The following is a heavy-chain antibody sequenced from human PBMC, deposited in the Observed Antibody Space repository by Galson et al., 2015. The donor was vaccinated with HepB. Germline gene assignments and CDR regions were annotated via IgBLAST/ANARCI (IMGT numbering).Heavy chain of an antibody. Sequence: SLRLSCAASGFTLSDYAMSWFRQAPGKGLEWVGFIRSKAYGGTTEYAASVKGRFTISRDDSKSIAYLQMNSLKTEDTAVYYCTTLLGPHYYDSSGQPIHYWGQGTLVTVSS. CDR3: TTLLGPHYYDSSGQPIHY. CDR2: IRSKAYGGTT. D-gene: IGHD3-22*01. CDR1: GFTLSDYA. V-gene: IGHV3-49*03. J-gene: IGHJ4*02.